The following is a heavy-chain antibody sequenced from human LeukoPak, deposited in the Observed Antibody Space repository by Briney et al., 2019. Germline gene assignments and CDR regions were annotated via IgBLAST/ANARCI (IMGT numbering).Heavy chain of an antibody. CDR2: INHSGST. Sequence: SETLPLTCAVYGGSFSGYCWSWIRQPPGKGLEWIGEINHSGSTNYNPSLKRRVTISVNTSKNQFSLKLSSVTAADTAVYYCAIRKYSSSWYLGQGTLVTVSS. J-gene: IGHJ4*02. CDR3: AIRKYSSSWY. V-gene: IGHV4-34*01. D-gene: IGHD6-13*01. CDR1: GGSFSGYC.